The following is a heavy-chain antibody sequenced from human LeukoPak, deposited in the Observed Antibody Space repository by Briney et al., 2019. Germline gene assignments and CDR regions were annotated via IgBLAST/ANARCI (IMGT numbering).Heavy chain of an antibody. D-gene: IGHD2-8*01. CDR3: ARADCTNGVCSLGGDY. J-gene: IGHJ4*02. V-gene: IGHV1-2*02. CDR2: INPNSGGT. CDR1: GYTFTGYY. Sequence: GASVKVSCKASGYTFTGYYMHWVRQAPGQGLEWMGWINPNSGGTNYAQKFQGRVTMTRDTSISTAYMELSRLRSDDTAVYYCARADCTNGVCSLGGDYWGQGTLVTVSS.